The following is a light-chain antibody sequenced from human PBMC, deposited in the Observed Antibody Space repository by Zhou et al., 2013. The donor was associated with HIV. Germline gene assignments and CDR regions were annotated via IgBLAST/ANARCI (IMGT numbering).Light chain of an antibody. CDR1: QSVSSRY. CDR2: GAS. V-gene: IGKV3-20*01. J-gene: IGKJ2*04. Sequence: EIVLTQSPGTLSLSPGERAALSCRASQSVSSRYLAWYQQKLGQAPRLLIYGASSRATGIPDRFSGSGSGTDFTLTISRLEPEDFAVYYCQQYGSPCSFGQGTKLEIK. CDR3: QQYGSPCS.